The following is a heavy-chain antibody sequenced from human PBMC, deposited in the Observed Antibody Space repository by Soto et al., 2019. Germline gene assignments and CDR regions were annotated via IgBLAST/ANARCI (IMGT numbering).Heavy chain of an antibody. D-gene: IGHD2-21*01. J-gene: IGHJ4*02. CDR1: GGSISSGGYS. CDR3: ARVWGYYFDY. Sequence: SETLSLTCAVSGGSISSGGYSWSWIRQPPGKGLEWIGYMYHSGSTYYNPPLKSRVTISVDTSKNQFSLKLSSVTAADTAGYYCARVWGYYFDYWGQGTLVTVSS. V-gene: IGHV4-30-2*01. CDR2: MYHSGST.